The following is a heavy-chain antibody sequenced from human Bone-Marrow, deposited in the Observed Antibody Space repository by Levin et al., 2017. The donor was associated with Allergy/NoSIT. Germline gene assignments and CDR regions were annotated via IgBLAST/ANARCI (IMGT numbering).Heavy chain of an antibody. CDR3: ARVVTWKVAVAVGGAFDI. CDR1: GFTFSDYY. CDR2: ISSSSSYT. D-gene: IGHD6-19*01. V-gene: IGHV3-11*05. Sequence: GGSLRLSCAASGFTFSDYYMSWIRQAPGKGLEWVSYISSSSSYTNYADSVKGRFTISRDNAKNSLYLQMNSLRAEDTAVYYCARVVTWKVAVAVGGAFDIWGQGTMVTVSS. J-gene: IGHJ3*02.